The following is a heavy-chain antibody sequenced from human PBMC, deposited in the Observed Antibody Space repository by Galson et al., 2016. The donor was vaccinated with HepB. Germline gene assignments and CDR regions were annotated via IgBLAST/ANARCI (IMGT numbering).Heavy chain of an antibody. CDR1: GFTFSSYG. D-gene: IGHD3-10*01. V-gene: IGHV3-33*06. CDR2: IWYDGSNT. J-gene: IGHJ4*02. Sequence: SLRLSCAESGFTFSSYGMHWVRQVPGKGLEWVAVIWYDGSNTYYADSVKGRSTISRDNSKNTLFMQMISLRAEDTAVYNCAKDPNYYGSGSYLYFDYWGQGTLFTVSS. CDR3: AKDPNYYGSGSYLYFDY.